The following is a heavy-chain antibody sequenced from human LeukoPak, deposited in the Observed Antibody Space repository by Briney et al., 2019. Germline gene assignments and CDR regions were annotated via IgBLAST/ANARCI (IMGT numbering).Heavy chain of an antibody. Sequence: GGSLRLSCAASGFTFSNAWMSWVRQAPGKGLEWVGRIKSKTDGGTTDYAAPVKGRFTISRDDSKNTLYLQMNSLKTEDTAVYYCTTDPSVCSGYSWNNWGLCTAFDIWGQGTMVTVSS. V-gene: IGHV3-15*01. CDR3: TTDPSVCSGYSWNNWGLCTAFDI. CDR1: GFTFSNAW. J-gene: IGHJ3*02. D-gene: IGHD1/OR15-1a*01. CDR2: IKSKTDGGTT.